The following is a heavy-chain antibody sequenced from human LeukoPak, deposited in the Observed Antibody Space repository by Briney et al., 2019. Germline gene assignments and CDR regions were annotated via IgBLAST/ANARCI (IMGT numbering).Heavy chain of an antibody. CDR1: GFTFDDYA. V-gene: IGHV3-43*02. CDR3: ARSLPDYFDY. Sequence: GGSLRLSCAASGFTFDDYAMHWVRQAPGKGLEWVSLTSGDGGTTYSADSVKGRFTISRDNSKNSLYLQMNSLRTEDTALYYCARSLPDYFDYWGQGTLVTVSS. J-gene: IGHJ4*02. CDR2: TSGDGGTT.